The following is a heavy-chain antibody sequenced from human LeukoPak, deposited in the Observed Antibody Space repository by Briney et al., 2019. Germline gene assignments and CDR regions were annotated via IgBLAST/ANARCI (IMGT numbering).Heavy chain of an antibody. CDR2: LSGSDGST. D-gene: IGHD3-22*01. CDR3: ARNPPYYYDSSAYYFDY. J-gene: IGHJ4*02. CDR1: GFTFSSYA. V-gene: IGHV3-23*01. Sequence: GGSLRLSCAASGFTFSSYAMSWVRQAPGKGLEWVSILSGSDGSTYYADSVKGRFTISRDTSKNTLYLQMNSLRAEDTAVYYCARNPPYYYDSSAYYFDYWGQGTLVTVSS.